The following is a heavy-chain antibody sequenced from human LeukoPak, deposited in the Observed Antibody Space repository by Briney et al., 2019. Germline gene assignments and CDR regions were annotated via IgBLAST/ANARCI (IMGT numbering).Heavy chain of an antibody. V-gene: IGHV4-34*01. CDR2: INHSGST. Sequence: SETLSLTCAVYGGSFSGYYCSWIRQPPQKGLEWIGEINHSGSTNYNPSLKSRVTISVDTSKNQFSLKLSSVTAADTAVYYCARVVRGGQWLVRLSYYFDYWGQGTLVTVSS. D-gene: IGHD6-19*01. J-gene: IGHJ4*02. CDR3: ARVVRGGQWLVRLSYYFDY. CDR1: GGSFSGYY.